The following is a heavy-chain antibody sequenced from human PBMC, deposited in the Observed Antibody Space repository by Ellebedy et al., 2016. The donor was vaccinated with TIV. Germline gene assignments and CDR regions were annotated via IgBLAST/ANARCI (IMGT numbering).Heavy chain of an antibody. J-gene: IGHJ6*02. Sequence: SVKVSXXASGGTFSSYAISWVRQAPGQGLEWMGGIIPIFGTANYAQKFQGRVTITADESTSTAYMELSSLRSEDTAVYYCARDTKDIVVVPAANNYYYYGMDVWGQGTTVTVSS. D-gene: IGHD2-2*01. V-gene: IGHV1-69*13. CDR2: IIPIFGTA. CDR1: GGTFSSYA. CDR3: ARDTKDIVVVPAANNYYYYGMDV.